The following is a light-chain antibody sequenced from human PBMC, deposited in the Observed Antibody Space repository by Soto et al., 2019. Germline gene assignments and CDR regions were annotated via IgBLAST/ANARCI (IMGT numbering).Light chain of an antibody. CDR1: SSDIGAYDY. J-gene: IGLJ1*01. Sequence: QSVPTQRASLSGSPGQSITISCTGTSSDIGAYDYVSWFQKHPGKAPKLMISEVNNRPSGVSNRFSGSKSGNTAYLTISGLKVEDEAEYFCFSFTTPSTPVFGTGPK. V-gene: IGLV2-14*01. CDR2: EVN. CDR3: FSFTTPSTPV.